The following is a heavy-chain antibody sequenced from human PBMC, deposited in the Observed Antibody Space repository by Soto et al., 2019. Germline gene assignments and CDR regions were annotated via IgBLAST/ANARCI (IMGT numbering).Heavy chain of an antibody. D-gene: IGHD1-1*01. CDR2: ISSSSSTI. Sequence: SCAAAGCTVRSCGRNWGRQAPGKGLEWVSYISSSSSTIYYADSVKGRFTISRDNAKNSLYLQMNSLRAEDTAVYYCARDHVQEDYYYYYYLDVWGKGTTVTVSS. CDR3: ARDHVQEDYYYYYYLDV. V-gene: IGHV3-48*04. CDR1: GCTVRSCG. J-gene: IGHJ6*03.